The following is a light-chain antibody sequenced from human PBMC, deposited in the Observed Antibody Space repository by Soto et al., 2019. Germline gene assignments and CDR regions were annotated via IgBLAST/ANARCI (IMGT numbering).Light chain of an antibody. Sequence: EIVMTQSAATLSVSPGERATLSCRASQSVSSNLAWYQQKPGQTPKLLIYVASTRAPGIPARFSGSGSGTEFTLTISSLQSEDFAVYYCQQYNVWPLTFGGGTKVEFK. J-gene: IGKJ4*01. CDR2: VAS. V-gene: IGKV3-15*01. CDR3: QQYNVWPLT. CDR1: QSVSSN.